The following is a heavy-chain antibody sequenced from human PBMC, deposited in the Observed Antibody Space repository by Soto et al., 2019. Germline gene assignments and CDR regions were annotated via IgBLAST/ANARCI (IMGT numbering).Heavy chain of an antibody. J-gene: IGHJ5*02. CDR2: IYHSGST. V-gene: IGHV4-4*02. D-gene: IGHD3-22*01. Sequence: SETLSLTCAVSGGSISSSNWWSWVREPPGKGLEWIGEIYHSGSTNYNPSLKSRVTISVDKSKNQFSLKLSSVTAADTAVYYCARGGYYDSSGLNWFDPWGQGTLVTVSS. CDR3: ARGGYYDSSGLNWFDP. CDR1: GGSISSSNW.